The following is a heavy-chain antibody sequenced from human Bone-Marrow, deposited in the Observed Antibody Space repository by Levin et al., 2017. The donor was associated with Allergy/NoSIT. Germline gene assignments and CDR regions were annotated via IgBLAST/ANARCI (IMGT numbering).Heavy chain of an antibody. CDR3: ERFKQQLVPTWFDP. J-gene: IGHJ5*02. D-gene: IGHD6-13*01. Sequence: SSETLSLTCTVSGGSISSGGYYWSWIRQHPGKGLEWIGYIYYSGSTYYNPSLKSRVTISVDTSKNQFSLKLSSVTAADTAVYYCERFKQQLVPTWFDPWGQGTLVTVSS. V-gene: IGHV4-31*03. CDR2: IYYSGST. CDR1: GGSISSGGYY.